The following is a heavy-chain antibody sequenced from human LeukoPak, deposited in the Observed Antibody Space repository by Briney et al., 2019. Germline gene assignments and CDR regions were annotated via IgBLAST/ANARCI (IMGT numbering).Heavy chain of an antibody. CDR3: ARRDNSNDSLD. CDR2: IYSVGTT. V-gene: IGHV3-66*01. Sequence: VGSLRLSCAASGFTVRNNYMSWVRPATGKGLEWVTDIYSVGTTYYADSVKGRFTISRDTSKNTLYLQMDSLRGEDTAIYYCARRDNSNDSLDWGQGILVTVSS. D-gene: IGHD5-18*01. CDR1: GFTVRNNY. J-gene: IGHJ4*02.